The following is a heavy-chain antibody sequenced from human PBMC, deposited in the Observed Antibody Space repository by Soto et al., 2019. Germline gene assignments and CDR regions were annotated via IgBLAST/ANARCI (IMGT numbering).Heavy chain of an antibody. J-gene: IGHJ6*02. CDR2: IYPGDSDT. Sequence: PGESLKISCRGSGYSFTSYWIGGVRQMPGKGLEWMGIIYPGDSDTRYSPSFQGQVTISADKSISTAYLQWSSLKASDTAMYYCARRAHDSCGYYYVRDVYPEYFGMYVWGQGTTVTVSS. V-gene: IGHV5-51*01. CDR1: GYSFTSYW. CDR3: ARRAHDSCGYYYVRDVYPEYFGMYV. D-gene: IGHD3-22*01.